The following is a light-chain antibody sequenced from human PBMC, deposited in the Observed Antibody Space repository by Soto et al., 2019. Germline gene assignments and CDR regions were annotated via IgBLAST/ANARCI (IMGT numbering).Light chain of an antibody. V-gene: IGLV2-14*03. CDR2: EVS. J-gene: IGLJ1*01. CDR1: SSDVGGYNF. Sequence: QSALTQPASVFGSPGQSITISCTGTSSDVGGYNFVSWYQQHPGKAPKLMIYEVSNRSSGVSNRFSGSKSGNTASLTISGLQPEDEADYYCSSYTTSSTVVFGTGTKVTVL. CDR3: SSYTTSSTVV.